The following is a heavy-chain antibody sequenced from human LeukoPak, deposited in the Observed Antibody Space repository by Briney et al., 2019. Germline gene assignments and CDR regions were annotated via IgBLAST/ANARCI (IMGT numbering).Heavy chain of an antibody. J-gene: IGHJ6*03. D-gene: IGHD3-22*01. CDR1: GGTFSSYA. V-gene: IGHV1-18*01. Sequence: ASVKVSCKASGGTFSSYAISWVRQAPGQGLEWMGWISAYNGNTNYAQKLQGRVTMTTDTSTSTAYMELRSLRSDDTAVYYCAREAYDSSGDHYYYYYYMDVWGKGTTVTVSS. CDR2: ISAYNGNT. CDR3: AREAYDSSGDHYYYYYYMDV.